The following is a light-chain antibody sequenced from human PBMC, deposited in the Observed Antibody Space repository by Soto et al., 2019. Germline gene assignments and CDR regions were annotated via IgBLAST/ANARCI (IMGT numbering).Light chain of an antibody. CDR1: QNVSRF. CDR2: DTS. V-gene: IGKV3-11*01. J-gene: IGKJ4*01. Sequence: EILLTQSPATLSVSPGERATLSCRASQNVSRFLAWYQRRPGQAPRLVIYDTSKRASDTPARFSGSGSGTDFTLTISSLEPEDVAVYYCQQRSNWPPLTFGGGTKVEIK. CDR3: QQRSNWPPLT.